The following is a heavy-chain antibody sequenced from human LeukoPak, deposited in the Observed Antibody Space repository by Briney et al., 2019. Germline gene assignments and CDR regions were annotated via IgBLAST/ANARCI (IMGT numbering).Heavy chain of an antibody. CDR1: GGSISSSNW. J-gene: IGHJ4*02. V-gene: IGHV4-4*02. CDR3: AIPGIAVAVREDRPFDY. CDR2: IYHSGST. D-gene: IGHD6-19*01. Sequence: SGTLSLTCAVSGGSISSSNWWSWVRQPPGKGLEWIGEIYHSGSTNYNPSLKSRVTISVDKSKNQFSLKLSSVTAADTAVYYCAIPGIAVAVREDRPFDYWGQGTLVTVSS.